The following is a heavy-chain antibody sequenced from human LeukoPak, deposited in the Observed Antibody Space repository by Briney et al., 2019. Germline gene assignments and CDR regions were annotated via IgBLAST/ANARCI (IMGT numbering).Heavy chain of an antibody. J-gene: IGHJ4*02. CDR3: ARSPSGWYGDY. D-gene: IGHD6-19*01. Sequence: ASVKVSCKASGYTFTDYYMHWVRQAPGQGLEWMGRINPNSGGTSSARKFQGRVTVTRDTSISTVHMELSRLTSDDTAVYYCARSPSGWYGDYWGQGTLVTVSS. CDR1: GYTFTDYY. CDR2: INPNSGGT. V-gene: IGHV1-2*06.